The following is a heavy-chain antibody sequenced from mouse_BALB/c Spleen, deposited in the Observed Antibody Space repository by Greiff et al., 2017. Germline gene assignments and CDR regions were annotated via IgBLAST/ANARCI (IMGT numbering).Heavy chain of an antibody. CDR1: GFAFSSYW. D-gene: IGHD1-2*01. V-gene: IGHV1-80*01. Sequence: QVQLQQSGAELVRPGSSVKISCKASGFAFSSYWMNWVKQRPGQGLEWIGQIYPGDGDTNYNGKFKGKATLTADKSSSTAYMQLSSLTSEDSAVYFCARSGATTAGFAYWGQGTLVTVSA. CDR2: IYPGDGDT. CDR3: ARSGATTAGFAY. J-gene: IGHJ3*01.